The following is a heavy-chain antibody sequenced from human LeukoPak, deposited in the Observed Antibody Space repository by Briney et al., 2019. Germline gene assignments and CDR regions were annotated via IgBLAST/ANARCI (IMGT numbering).Heavy chain of an antibody. V-gene: IGHV3-21*01. CDR3: ARDRDYGSGSYYNGYYMDV. D-gene: IGHD3-10*01. CDR2: ISSSSSYI. Sequence: GGSLRLSCAASGFTFSSSTMNWVRQAPGKGLEWVSSISSSSSYIYYADSVKGRFTISRDNAKNSLYLQMNSLRAEDTAVYYCARDRDYGSGSYYNGYYMDVWGKGTTVTVSS. CDR1: GFTFSSST. J-gene: IGHJ6*03.